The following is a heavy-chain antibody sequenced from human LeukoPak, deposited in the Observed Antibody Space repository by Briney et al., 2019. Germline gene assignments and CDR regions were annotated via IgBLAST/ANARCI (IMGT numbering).Heavy chain of an antibody. CDR3: ATDLTYHSMVRGVIGSY. CDR2: FDPEDGET. J-gene: IGHJ4*02. Sequence: ASVKVSCKVSGYTLTELSMHWVRQAPGKGLEWVGGFDPEDGETIYAQKFQGRVTMTEDTSTDTAYMELSSLRSEDTAVYYCATDLTYHSMVRGVIGSYWGQGTLVTVSS. D-gene: IGHD3-10*01. CDR1: GYTLTELS. V-gene: IGHV1-24*01.